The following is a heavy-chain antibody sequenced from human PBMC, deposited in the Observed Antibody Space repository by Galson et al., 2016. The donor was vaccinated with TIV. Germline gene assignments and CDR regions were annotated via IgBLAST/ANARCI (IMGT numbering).Heavy chain of an antibody. Sequence: SLRPSCAASGFTFSSYDMHWVRQAPGKGLEWVAVISYDGSHKHYAGSVKGRFTISRDNSKTTLDLQMNSLGAEDTAVYYCAKEENSGYYPNDAFDIWGQGTMVTVSS. V-gene: IGHV3-30*18. D-gene: IGHD3-22*01. J-gene: IGHJ3*02. CDR1: GFTFSSYD. CDR2: ISYDGSHK. CDR3: AKEENSGYYPNDAFDI.